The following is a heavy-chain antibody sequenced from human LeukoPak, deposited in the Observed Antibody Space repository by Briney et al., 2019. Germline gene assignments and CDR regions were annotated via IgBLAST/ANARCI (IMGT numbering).Heavy chain of an antibody. CDR1: GFTLSTNN. CDR2: ISSSPTTT. CDR3: ARGGVD. D-gene: IGHD3-3*01. Sequence: GGSLRLSCAASGFTLSTNNMNWVRQAPGKGLEWVSYISSSPTTTYHADSVKGRFTISRDNAKNSLYLQMNSLRDEDTAVYYCARGGVDWGQGTLVTVSS. V-gene: IGHV3-48*02. J-gene: IGHJ4*02.